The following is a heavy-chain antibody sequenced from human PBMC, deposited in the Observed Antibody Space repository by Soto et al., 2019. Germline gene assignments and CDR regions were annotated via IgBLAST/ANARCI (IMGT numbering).Heavy chain of an antibody. V-gene: IGHV4-4*02. D-gene: IGHD6-6*01. Sequence: SETLSLTCAVSGGSISSSNWWSWVRQPPGKGLKWIGEIYHSGSTNYNPSLKSRVTISVDKSKNQFSLKLSSVTAADTAVYYCARGIAARQEGYYYYGMDVWGQGTTVTVSS. CDR2: IYHSGST. CDR3: ARGIAARQEGYYYYGMDV. CDR1: GGSISSSNW. J-gene: IGHJ6*02.